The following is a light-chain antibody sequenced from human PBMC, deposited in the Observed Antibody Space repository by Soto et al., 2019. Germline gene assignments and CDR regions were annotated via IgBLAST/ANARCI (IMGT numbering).Light chain of an antibody. CDR2: DAS. CDR1: QSISSW. Sequence: DIQMTQSPSTLSASVGDRVTITCRASQSISSWLAWYQQKPGKAPKLLIYDASSLESGVPSRFSGSGSGTEFTLTISSLQPDDFATYYCQQYNSYSWTFGQRTKVDSK. CDR3: QQYNSYSWT. J-gene: IGKJ1*01. V-gene: IGKV1-5*01.